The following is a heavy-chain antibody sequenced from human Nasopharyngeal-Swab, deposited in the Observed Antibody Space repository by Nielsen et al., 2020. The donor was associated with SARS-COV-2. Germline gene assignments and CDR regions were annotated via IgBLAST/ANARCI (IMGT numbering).Heavy chain of an antibody. V-gene: IGHV4-59*01. D-gene: IGHD5-12*01. CDR1: GCSISSYY. CDR2: IYYSGST. CDR3: ARESGGDSGWFDP. Sequence: SETLSLTCTVSGCSISSYYRSWIRQPPGKGLEWIGYIYYSGSTNYNPSLKSRVTISVDTSKNQFSLKLSSVTAADTAVYYCARESGGDSGWFDPWGQGTLVTVSS. J-gene: IGHJ5*02.